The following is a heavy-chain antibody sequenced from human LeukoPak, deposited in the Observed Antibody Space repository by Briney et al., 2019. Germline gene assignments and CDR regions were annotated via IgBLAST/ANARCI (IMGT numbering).Heavy chain of an antibody. V-gene: IGHV3-23*01. CDR3: AKAVDNYYDSSGPYYFDY. CDR2: ISGSGGST. CDR1: GFTFSSYA. D-gene: IGHD3-22*01. J-gene: IGHJ4*02. Sequence: GGSLRLSCAASGFTFSSYAMSWVRQAPGKGLEWVSAISGSGGSTYYADSVKGRFTISRDNSKNTLYLQMNSLRAEDTAVYYRAKAVDNYYDSSGPYYFDYWGQGTLVTVSS.